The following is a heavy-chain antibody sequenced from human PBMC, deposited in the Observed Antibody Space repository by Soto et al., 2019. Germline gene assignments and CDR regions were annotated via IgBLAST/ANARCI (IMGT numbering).Heavy chain of an antibody. Sequence: SESLSLTCTVSGGSISSGGYYWSWIRQHPGKGLEWIGYIYYSGSTYYNPSLKSRVTISVDTSKNQFSLKLSSVTAADTAVYYCASGSSGSNLDYWGHGTVVTISS. CDR2: IYYSGST. CDR1: GGSISSGGYY. D-gene: IGHD3-22*01. V-gene: IGHV4-31*03. J-gene: IGHJ4*01. CDR3: ASGSSGSNLDY.